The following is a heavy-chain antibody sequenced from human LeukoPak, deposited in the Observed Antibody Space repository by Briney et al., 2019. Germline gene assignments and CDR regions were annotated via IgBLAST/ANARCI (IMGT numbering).Heavy chain of an antibody. V-gene: IGHV1-69*13. Sequence: SVKVSCTASGGTFSSYAISWVRQAPGQGLEWMGGIIPIFGTANYAQKFQGRVTITADESTSTAYMELSSLRSEDTAVYYCARASGAYYDSLGDNEYFQHWGQGTLVTVSS. CDR1: GGTFSSYA. J-gene: IGHJ1*01. D-gene: IGHD3-22*01. CDR2: IIPIFGTA. CDR3: ARASGAYYDSLGDNEYFQH.